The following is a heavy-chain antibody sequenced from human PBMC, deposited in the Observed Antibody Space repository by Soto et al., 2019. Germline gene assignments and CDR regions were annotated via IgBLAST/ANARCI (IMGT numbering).Heavy chain of an antibody. CDR3: ARMASAGTLNWFDP. CDR2: MNPGSGKT. CDR1: GYTFINYD. J-gene: IGHJ5*02. D-gene: IGHD6-13*01. V-gene: IGHV1-8*02. Sequence: ASVKVSCKASGYTFINYDISWVRQATGQGLEWMGWMNPGSGKTGYANKFQGRVTMTRDASTSTAHLELSSLTSEDTAVYYCARMASAGTLNWFDPWGQGTLVTVSS.